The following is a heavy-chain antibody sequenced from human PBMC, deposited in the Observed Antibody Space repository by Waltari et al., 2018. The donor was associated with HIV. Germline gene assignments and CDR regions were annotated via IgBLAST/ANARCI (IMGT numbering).Heavy chain of an antibody. CDR3: ARDWGPDDITMVRGVG. Sequence: QLQLQESGPGLVKPSETLSLTCTVSGGSISSSSYYWGWIRQPPGKGLEWIGSIYYSGSTYYNPSLKSRVTISVDTSKNQFSLKLSSVTAADTAVYYCARDWGPDDITMVRGVGWGQGTLVTVSS. V-gene: IGHV4-39*07. D-gene: IGHD3-10*01. CDR2: IYYSGST. CDR1: GGSISSSSYY. J-gene: IGHJ4*02.